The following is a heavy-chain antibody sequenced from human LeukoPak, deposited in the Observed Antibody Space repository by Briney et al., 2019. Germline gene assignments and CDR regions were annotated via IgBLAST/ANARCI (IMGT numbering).Heavy chain of an antibody. CDR1: RGSISSSSYY. V-gene: IGHV4-39*01. J-gene: IGHJ4*02. D-gene: IGHD6-13*01. Sequence: SETLSLTCTVSRGSISSSSYYWGWIRQPPGKGLEWIGSIYYSGSTYYNPSLKSRVTISVDTSKNQFSLKLSSVTAADTAVYYCARTSSSWLYYFDYWGQGTLVTVSS. CDR2: IYYSGST. CDR3: ARTSSSWLYYFDY.